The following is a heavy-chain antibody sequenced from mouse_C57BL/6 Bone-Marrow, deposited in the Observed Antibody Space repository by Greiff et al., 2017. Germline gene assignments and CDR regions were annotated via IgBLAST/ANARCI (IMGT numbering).Heavy chain of an antibody. Sequence: QVQLQQSGAELVRPGTSVKMSCKASGYTFTNYWIGWAKQRPGHGLAWIGDIYPGGGYTNYNEKFKGKATLTADKSSSTAYMQFSSLTSEDSAIYYCARGATATVVPYYFDYWGQGTTLTVSS. J-gene: IGHJ2*01. V-gene: IGHV1-63*01. D-gene: IGHD1-1*01. CDR2: IYPGGGYT. CDR3: ARGATATVVPYYFDY. CDR1: GYTFTNYW.